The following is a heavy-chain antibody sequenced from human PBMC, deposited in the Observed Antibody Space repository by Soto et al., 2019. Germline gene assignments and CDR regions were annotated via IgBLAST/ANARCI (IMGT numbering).Heavy chain of an antibody. D-gene: IGHD3-22*01. J-gene: IGHJ5*02. CDR3: AKNPDDSTGYAPRS. CDR1: GFTFSSYA. Sequence: GGSLRLSCAASGFTFSSYAMSWVRQAPGKGLEWVSAISGSGGSTYYADSVKGRFTISRDNSKNTLYLQMNSLRAEDTAVYYCAKNPDDSTGYAPRSWGQGTLVTVSS. CDR2: ISGSGGST. V-gene: IGHV3-23*01.